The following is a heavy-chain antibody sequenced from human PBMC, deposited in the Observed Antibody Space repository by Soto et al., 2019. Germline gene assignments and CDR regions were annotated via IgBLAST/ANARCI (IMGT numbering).Heavy chain of an antibody. CDR3: ARETHFIDY. Sequence: EMQLLESGGGLVQPGGSLRLSCVASGFPFSSYEMNWVRQAPGKGLEWVSYISSTGTSMDYADSVKGRFTISRDNAKNSLFLQLNSLRDEDTAVYYCARETHFIDYWGQGTLVSVSA. V-gene: IGHV3-48*03. CDR2: ISSTGTSM. J-gene: IGHJ4*02. CDR1: GFPFSSYE.